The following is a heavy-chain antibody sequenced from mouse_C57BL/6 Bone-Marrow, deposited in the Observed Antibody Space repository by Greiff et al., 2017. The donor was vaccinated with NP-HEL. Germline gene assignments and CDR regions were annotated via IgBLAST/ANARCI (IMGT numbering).Heavy chain of an antibody. CDR2: FHPYNDDT. Sequence: VKLQESGAELVKPGASVKMSCKASGYTFTTYPIEWMKQNHGKSLEWIGNFHPYNDDTKYNEKFKGKATLTVEKSSSTVYLELSRLTSDDSAVYYCARGRYYYGSSPYWYFDVWGTGTTVTVSS. D-gene: IGHD1-1*01. V-gene: IGHV1-47*01. CDR3: ARGRYYYGSSPYWYFDV. J-gene: IGHJ1*03. CDR1: GYTFTTYP.